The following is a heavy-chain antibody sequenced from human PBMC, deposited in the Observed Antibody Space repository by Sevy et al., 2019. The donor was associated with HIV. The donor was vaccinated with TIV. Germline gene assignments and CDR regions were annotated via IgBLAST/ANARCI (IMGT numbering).Heavy chain of an antibody. CDR1: DDSISSGYY. CDR2: IYHSGST. D-gene: IGHD2-2*01. J-gene: IGHJ5*02. CDR3: ARADPIVVVPAAKGGWFDP. Sequence: SETLSLTCTVSDDSISSGYYWGWIRQPPGKGLEWIGSIYHSGSTYYNPSLKSRVTISVDTSKNQFSLKLSSVTAADTAVYYCARADPIVVVPAAKGGWFDPWGQGTLVTVSS. V-gene: IGHV4-38-2*02.